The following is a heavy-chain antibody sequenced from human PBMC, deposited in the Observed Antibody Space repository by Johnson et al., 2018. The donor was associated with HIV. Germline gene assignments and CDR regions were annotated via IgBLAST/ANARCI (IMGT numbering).Heavy chain of an antibody. CDR2: ISYDGSRK. CDR1: GFTFSSYA. V-gene: IGHV3-30*04. CDR3: TTDTGYTAMVGDDAFDI. Sequence: VQLVESGGGVVQPGRSLRLSCAASGFTFSSYAMHWVRQAPGKGLEWVAVISYDGSRKYYADSVKGRFTVSRDNSKNTLYLQMNSLKTEDTAVYYCTTDTGYTAMVGDDAFDIWGQGTMVTVSS. D-gene: IGHD5-18*01. J-gene: IGHJ3*02.